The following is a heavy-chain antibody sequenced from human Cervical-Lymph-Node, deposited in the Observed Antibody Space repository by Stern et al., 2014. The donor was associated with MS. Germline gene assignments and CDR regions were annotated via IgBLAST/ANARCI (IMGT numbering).Heavy chain of an antibody. CDR1: GYTFTNYW. CDR3: ATYLAVPGTFYGFFDP. Sequence: EDQLVESGAEMKKPGESLKISCKTSGYTFTNYWIGWVRQMPGRGLEWMGLIFSGDSDTSYRPSLQSPVTSSGDKAIRTDCLQWDSLKASDTALYYCATYLAVPGTFYGFFDPWGQGTLVTVSS. D-gene: IGHD6-19*01. V-gene: IGHV5-51*01. J-gene: IGHJ5*02. CDR2: IFSGDSDT.